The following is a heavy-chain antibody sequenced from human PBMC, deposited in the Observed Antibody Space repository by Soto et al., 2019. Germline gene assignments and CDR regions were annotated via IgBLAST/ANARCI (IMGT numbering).Heavy chain of an antibody. CDR1: GGTFSSYA. V-gene: IGHV1-69*06. J-gene: IGHJ3*02. CDR3: ARDGLYSGSYPDAFDI. D-gene: IGHD1-26*01. CDR2: IIPIFGTA. Sequence: QVQLVQSGAEVKKPGSSVKVSCKASGGTFSSYAISWVRQAPGQGLEWMGGIIPIFGTANYVQKFQGRVTITADKSTSTAYMELSSLRSEDTAVYYCARDGLYSGSYPDAFDIWGQGTMVTVSS.